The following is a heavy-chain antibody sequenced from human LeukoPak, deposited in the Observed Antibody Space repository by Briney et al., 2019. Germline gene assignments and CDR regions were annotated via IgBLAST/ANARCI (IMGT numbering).Heavy chain of an antibody. V-gene: IGHV4-39*01. CDR2: IFYSGIT. J-gene: IGHJ4*02. D-gene: IGHD6-19*01. CDR3: VRIAVSGGEDYFDY. CDR1: GGSISSSSYY. Sequence: SETLSLTCTVSGGSISSSSYYWGWIRQPPGKGLEWIGSIFYSGITYYNLSLKSRVTISVDTSKSQFSLKLNSVTAADTAVYYCVRIAVSGGEDYFDYWGQGTLVTVSS.